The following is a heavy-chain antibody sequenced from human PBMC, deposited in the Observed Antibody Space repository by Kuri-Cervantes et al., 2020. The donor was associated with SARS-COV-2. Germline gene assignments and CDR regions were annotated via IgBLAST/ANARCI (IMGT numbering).Heavy chain of an antibody. CDR3: GRHRGYCSGGGCYSTGFSFDY. D-gene: IGHD2-15*01. J-gene: IGHJ4*02. CDR2: ISSTSSYI. Sequence: ETLSLTCAASGFTFSSYSMNWVRQAPGKGLEWVSSISSTSSYIYYADSVKGRFTVSRDNAENSLYLQMNSLGVGDTAVYYCGRHRGYCSGGGCYSTGFSFDYWGQGALVTVSS. V-gene: IGHV3-21*01. CDR1: GFTFSSYS.